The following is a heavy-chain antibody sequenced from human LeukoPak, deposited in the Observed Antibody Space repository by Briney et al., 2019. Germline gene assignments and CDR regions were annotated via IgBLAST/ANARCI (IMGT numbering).Heavy chain of an antibody. Sequence: PSETLSLTCTVSGGSISSYYWSWIRQPPGKGLEWIGYIYYSGSTNYNPSLKSRVTISVDTSKNQFSLKLSSVTAADTAVYYCARLEYSSSWDDYWGQGTLVTVSS. V-gene: IGHV4-59*08. J-gene: IGHJ4*02. CDR2: IYYSGST. CDR1: GGSISSYY. D-gene: IGHD6-13*01. CDR3: ARLEYSSSWDDY.